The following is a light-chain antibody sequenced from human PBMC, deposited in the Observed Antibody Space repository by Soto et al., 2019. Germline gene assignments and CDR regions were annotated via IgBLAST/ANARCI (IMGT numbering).Light chain of an antibody. CDR1: NIGSKS. J-gene: IGLJ1*01. V-gene: IGLV3-21*02. CDR2: DDS. CDR3: QVWDSSSDHPYV. Sequence: SYELTQPASVSVAPGQTTRITCGGNNIGSKSVHWYQQKPGQAPVLVVYDDSDRPSGIPERFSGSNYGNTDTLTISRVEAGDEDDYYCQVWDSSSDHPYVFGTGTKVTVL.